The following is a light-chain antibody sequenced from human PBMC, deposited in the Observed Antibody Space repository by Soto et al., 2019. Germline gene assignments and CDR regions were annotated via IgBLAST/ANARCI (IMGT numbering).Light chain of an antibody. CDR3: QQSYSIPYT. J-gene: IGKJ2*01. V-gene: IGKV1-39*01. CDR2: GAS. CDR1: QSINKY. Sequence: DIQMTQSPSSLSASVGDRVTITCRASQSINKYVNWYQQKPGKAPKILVYGASSLQSGVPSRFSGSGSGTDFTLTISSLQPEDYATYYCQQSYSIPYTFGQGAKLEIK.